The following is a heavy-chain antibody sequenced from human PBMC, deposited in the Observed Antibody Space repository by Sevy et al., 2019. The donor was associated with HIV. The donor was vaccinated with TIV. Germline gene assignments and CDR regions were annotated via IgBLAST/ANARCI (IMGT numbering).Heavy chain of an antibody. CDR3: ARRPQIVVPNQIPPLDY. V-gene: IGHV4-4*02. J-gene: IGHJ4*02. CDR2: MFHAGSA. Sequence: SETLSLTCTVSGDSISSNNWWTWVRQPPGKGLEWIGYMFHAGSANYNPPLKGRVTISVDKSTNHFSLNLFSVTAADTAVYYCARRPQIVVPNQIPPLDYWGPGILVTVSS. CDR1: GDSISSNNW. D-gene: IGHD2-15*01.